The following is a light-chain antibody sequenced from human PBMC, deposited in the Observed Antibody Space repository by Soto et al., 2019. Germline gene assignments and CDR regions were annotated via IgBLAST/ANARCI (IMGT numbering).Light chain of an antibody. CDR2: EVS. V-gene: IGLV2-14*01. J-gene: IGLJ3*02. CDR1: SSDVGRYNY. Sequence: QSALTQPASVSGSPGQSITISCIGTSSDVGRYNYVSGYQQHPGKAPKLMIYEVSNRPSGVSNRFSGSKSGNTASLTISGLQAEDEADYYCSSYTSSSTRVFGGGTKLTVL. CDR3: SSYTSSSTRV.